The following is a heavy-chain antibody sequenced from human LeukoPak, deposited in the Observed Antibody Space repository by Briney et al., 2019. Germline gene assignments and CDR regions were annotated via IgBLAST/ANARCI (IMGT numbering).Heavy chain of an antibody. CDR3: ARALHSHHYDYVWGSYRRGGRYYFDY. D-gene: IGHD3-16*02. J-gene: IGHJ4*02. V-gene: IGHV4-59*01. Sequence: SETLSLTCTVSGGSISSYYWSWIRQPPGEGLGWIGYIYYSGRTNYNPSLKSRVTISVDTSKNQFSLKLSSVTAADTAVYYCARALHSHHYDYVWGSYRRGGRYYFDYWGQGALVTVSS. CDR2: IYYSGRT. CDR1: GGSISSYY.